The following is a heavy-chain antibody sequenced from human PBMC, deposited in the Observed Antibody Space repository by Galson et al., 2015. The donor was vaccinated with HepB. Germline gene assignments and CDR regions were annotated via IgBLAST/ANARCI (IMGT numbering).Heavy chain of an antibody. Sequence: SLRLSCAASGFTFSSYGMHWVRQAPGKGLEWVAVIWYDGSNKHYADSVKGRFTISRDNSKNTVYLQMNSLRAEDTAVYYCARDRGVAGNNFDYWGQGTLVTVSS. CDR1: GFTFSSYG. D-gene: IGHD6-19*01. V-gene: IGHV3-33*01. CDR2: IWYDGSNK. CDR3: ARDRGVAGNNFDY. J-gene: IGHJ4*02.